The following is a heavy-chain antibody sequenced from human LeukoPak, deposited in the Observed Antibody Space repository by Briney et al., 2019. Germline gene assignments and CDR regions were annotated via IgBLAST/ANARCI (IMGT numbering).Heavy chain of an antibody. Sequence: GGSLRLSCAASGITFNSYAMSWVRQAPGKGLEWVSTISGSGGSTYYADSVKGRFTISRDNSKNTLYLQMNSLRAEDTAVYYCAKGTAGVNYYGMDVWGQGTTVTVSS. CDR2: ISGSGGST. J-gene: IGHJ6*02. CDR1: GITFNSYA. V-gene: IGHV3-23*01. D-gene: IGHD2-2*01. CDR3: AKGTAGVNYYGMDV.